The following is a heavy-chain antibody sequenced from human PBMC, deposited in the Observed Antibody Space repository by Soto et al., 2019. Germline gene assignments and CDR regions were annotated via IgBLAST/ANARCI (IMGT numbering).Heavy chain of an antibody. J-gene: IGHJ6*02. CDR2: TYYSGST. CDR1: GGSISSSSYY. V-gene: IGHV4-39*01. D-gene: IGHD3-10*01. CDR3: ASHYGSGNYYYYYGMDV. Sequence: ASETLSLTCTVSGGSISSSSYYWGWIRQPPGKGLEWIGSTYYSGSTYYNPSLKSRVTISVDTSKNQFSLKLSSVTAADTAVYYCASHYGSGNYYYYYGMDVWGQGTTVTVSS.